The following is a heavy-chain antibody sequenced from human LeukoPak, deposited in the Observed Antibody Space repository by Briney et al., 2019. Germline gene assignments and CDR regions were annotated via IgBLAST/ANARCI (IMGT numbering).Heavy chain of an antibody. V-gene: IGHV4-61*08. CDR3: ATYYVNGAGRGH. CDR2: NMNT. CDR1: GASVSSGDHH. Sequence: KPSETLSLTCIVSGASVSSGDHHWSWIRQAPGKGLEWIGHNMNTYYNPSLKSRATISIDTSKNQFSLMLSTATAADTAIYYCATYYVNGAGRGHWGPGTLVTVSS. D-gene: IGHD2-8*01. J-gene: IGHJ4*02.